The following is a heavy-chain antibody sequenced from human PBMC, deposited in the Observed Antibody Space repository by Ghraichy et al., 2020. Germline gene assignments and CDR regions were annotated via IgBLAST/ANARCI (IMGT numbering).Heavy chain of an antibody. CDR3: ATLWFGELPYYYYGMDV. J-gene: IGHJ6*02. CDR2: ISSSGSTI. D-gene: IGHD3-10*01. CDR1: GFTFSDYY. V-gene: IGHV3-11*01. Sequence: GESLNISCAASGFTFSDYYMSWIRQAPGKGLEWVSYISSSGSTIYYADSVKGRFTISRDNAKNSLYLQMNSLRAEDTAVYYCATLWFGELPYYYYGMDVWGQGTTVTVSS.